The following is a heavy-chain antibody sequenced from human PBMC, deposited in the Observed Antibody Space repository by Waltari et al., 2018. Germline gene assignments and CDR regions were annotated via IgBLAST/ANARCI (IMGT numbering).Heavy chain of an antibody. V-gene: IGHV3-66*02. CDR1: GFTDSNNY. CDR2: IYSGGYT. J-gene: IGHJ4*02. Sequence: EVQLAESGGGLVQPGGSLRISCAASGFTDSNNYMSWVRQAPGKGLEWVSHIYSGGYTQYADSVKGRFTIARDNSKNTLYLQMNSLRVEDTAVYYCARNPRYDSPDWGQGTLVTVSS. D-gene: IGHD3-22*01. CDR3: ARNPRYDSPD.